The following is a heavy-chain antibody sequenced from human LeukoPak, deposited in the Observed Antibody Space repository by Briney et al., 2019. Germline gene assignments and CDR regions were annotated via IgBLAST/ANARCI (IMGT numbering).Heavy chain of an antibody. CDR1: GFTFSSYA. CDR3: AKDTVAVAAQFDP. J-gene: IGHJ5*02. D-gene: IGHD6-19*01. Sequence: QSGGSLRLSCAASGFTFSSYAMSWVRQAPGKGLEWLSSISGSGSSTYYADSVKGRFTISRDNSKNTLYLQMNSLRAEDTAVYYCAKDTVAVAAQFDPWGQGTLVTVSS. CDR2: ISGSGSST. V-gene: IGHV3-23*01.